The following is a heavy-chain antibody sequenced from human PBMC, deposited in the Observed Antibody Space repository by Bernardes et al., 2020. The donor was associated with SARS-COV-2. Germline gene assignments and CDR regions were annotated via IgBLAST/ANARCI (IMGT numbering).Heavy chain of an antibody. CDR1: GGSMSSYY. D-gene: IGHD6-6*01. J-gene: IGHJ4*02. CDR3: ASSISSSRDY. CDR2: IYNSGST. Sequence: SETLSLTCTVSGGSMSSYYWIWIRQSAGKGLEWIGRIYNSGSTNYIPSLKSRVTMSVDTSKKQFSLNLSSVTAADTAVYYCASSISSSRDYWGQGTLVTVSS. V-gene: IGHV4-4*07.